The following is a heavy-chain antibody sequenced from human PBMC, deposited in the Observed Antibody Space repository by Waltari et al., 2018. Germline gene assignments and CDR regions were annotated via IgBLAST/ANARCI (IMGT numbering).Heavy chain of an antibody. D-gene: IGHD2-21*01. CDR1: GGSMSGFT. Sequence: QVQLQESGTGLVQASETLSLTRTVSGGSMSGFTRGWIRQPTGRGMQLLGYLYYSGSSGTTNYNASPKSRVTISVDMAKNQFSLRLSSLTAADTAVYYCARGPGVRGIVDYWGQGTLVTVSS. CDR3: ARGPGVRGIVDY. J-gene: IGHJ4*02. V-gene: IGHV4-59*01. CDR2: LYYSGSSGTT.